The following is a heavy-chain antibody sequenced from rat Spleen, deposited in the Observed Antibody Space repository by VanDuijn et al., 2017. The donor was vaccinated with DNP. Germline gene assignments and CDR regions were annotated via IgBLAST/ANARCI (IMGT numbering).Heavy chain of an antibody. J-gene: IGHJ1*01. CDR3: AIGSTSIYWYFDF. V-gene: IGHV3-1*01. CDR2: ISYSGTT. D-gene: IGHD3-1*01. Sequence: EVQLQESGPGLLKPSQSLSLTCSVTGYSISRTYWGWFRKFPGNKMEWIGHISYSGTTNYNPSLKSRISITRDTSKNQFFLHLNSVIVEDTATYYCAIGSTSIYWYFDFWGPGTMVTVSS. CDR1: GYSISRTY.